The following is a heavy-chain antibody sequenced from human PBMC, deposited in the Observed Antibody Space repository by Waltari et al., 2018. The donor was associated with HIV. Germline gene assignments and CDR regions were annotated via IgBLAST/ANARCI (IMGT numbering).Heavy chain of an antibody. Sequence: QVQLEQSGTEVKKPGASVKVSCRASGYTFNNYGITWVRQAPGQGLEWMGWISVFNANTNYAQKLQGRVTMTADTATRTVYLELRSLKSDDTAVYFCGRDLFPRLQLRSDWIDPWGQGTLVIVSS. CDR2: ISVFNANT. J-gene: IGHJ5*02. CDR1: GYTFNNYG. CDR3: GRDLFPRLQLRSDWIDP. V-gene: IGHV1-18*01. D-gene: IGHD1-1*01.